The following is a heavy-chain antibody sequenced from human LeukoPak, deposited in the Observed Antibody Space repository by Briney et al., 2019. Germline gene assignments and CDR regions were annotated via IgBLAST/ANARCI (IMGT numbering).Heavy chain of an antibody. Sequence: SETLSLTCTVSGGSISSYYWSWIRQPPGKGLEWIGYVYYSGSTYYNPSLKSRVTISVDTSKNQFSLKLSSVTAADTAVYYCARDSGYRRGFDAWGQGTLVTVSS. CDR1: GGSISSYY. CDR3: ARDSGYRRGFDA. CDR2: VYYSGST. J-gene: IGHJ5*02. V-gene: IGHV4-59*12. D-gene: IGHD3-16*02.